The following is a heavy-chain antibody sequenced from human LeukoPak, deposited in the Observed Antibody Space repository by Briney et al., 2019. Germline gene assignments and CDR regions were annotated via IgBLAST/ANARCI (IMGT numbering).Heavy chain of an antibody. CDR1: GYTFTSYY. CDR2: INPSGGST. D-gene: IGHD3-3*01. V-gene: IGHV1-46*01. J-gene: IGHJ4*02. CDR3: AREVTIFGVETHNDLDY. Sequence: ASVKVSCKASGYTFTSYYMHWVRQAPGRGLEWMGIINPSGGSTSYAQKFQGRVTMTRDTSTSTVYMELSSLRSEDTAVYYCAREVTIFGVETHNDLDYWGQGTLVTVSS.